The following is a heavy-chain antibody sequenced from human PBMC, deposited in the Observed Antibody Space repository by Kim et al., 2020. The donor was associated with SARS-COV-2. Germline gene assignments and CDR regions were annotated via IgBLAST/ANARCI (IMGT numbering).Heavy chain of an antibody. V-gene: IGHV3-30*04. CDR2: ISYDGSNK. J-gene: IGHJ6*02. D-gene: IGHD2-15*01. CDR1: GFTFSSYA. Sequence: GGSLRLSCAASGFTFSSYAMHWVRQAPGKGLEWVAVISYDGSNKYYADSVKGRFTISRDNSKNTLYLQMNSLRAEDTAVYYCARDLKGYCSGGSCYPPLYYYYYGMDVWGQGTTVTVSS. CDR3: ARDLKGYCSGGSCYPPLYYYYYGMDV.